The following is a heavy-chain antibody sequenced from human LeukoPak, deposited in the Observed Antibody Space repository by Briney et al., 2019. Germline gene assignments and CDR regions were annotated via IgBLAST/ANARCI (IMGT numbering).Heavy chain of an antibody. CDR1: GFTFSDYY. J-gene: IGHJ3*02. CDR2: ISSTGSVI. CDR3: ARVSRGAFDI. Sequence: GGSLRLSCTVSGFTFSDYYMTWIRQAPGKGLEWASFISSTGSVIKYADSVKGRFTISRDNAKNSLYLQMNSLRAEDTAVYYCARVSRGAFDIWGQGTMVTVSS. V-gene: IGHV3-11*04. D-gene: IGHD3-10*01.